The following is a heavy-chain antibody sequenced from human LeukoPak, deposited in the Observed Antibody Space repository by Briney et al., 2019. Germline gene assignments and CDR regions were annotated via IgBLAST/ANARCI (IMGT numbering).Heavy chain of an antibody. CDR3: ARVTRDYGRDC. Sequence: GGSLRLSCAASGFTVSSYWMHWVRQAPGKGLVWVSRINTDGSSTSYADSVKGRFTISRDNAKNTLCLQMNSLRAEDTAVYYCARVTRDYGRDCWGQGTLVTVSS. CDR2: INTDGSST. V-gene: IGHV3-74*01. CDR1: GFTVSSYW. D-gene: IGHD4/OR15-4a*01. J-gene: IGHJ4*02.